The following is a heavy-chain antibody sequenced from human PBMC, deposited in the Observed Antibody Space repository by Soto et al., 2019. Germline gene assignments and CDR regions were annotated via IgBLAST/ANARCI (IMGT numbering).Heavy chain of an antibody. J-gene: IGHJ4*02. D-gene: IGHD2-15*01. Sequence: PGGSLRLSRASSGFTFDDYAMHWVRQAPGKGLEWVSRISWNSGSIGYADSVKGRFTISRDNAKNSLYLQMNSLRAEDTAVYYCARDGYCSGGSCYSVPVFDYWGQGTLVTVSS. CDR3: ARDGYCSGGSCYSVPVFDY. V-gene: IGHV3-9*01. CDR2: ISWNSGSI. CDR1: GFTFDDYA.